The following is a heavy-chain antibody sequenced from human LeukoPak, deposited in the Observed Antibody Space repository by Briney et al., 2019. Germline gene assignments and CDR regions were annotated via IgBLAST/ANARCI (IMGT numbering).Heavy chain of an antibody. V-gene: IGHV4-59*01. CDR1: GGSISSYY. CDR3: ARVGGSSSWYRYFQH. Sequence: SETLSLTCTVSGGSISSYYWSWIRQPPGKGLEWIGYIYYTGSTNYNPSLKSRVTISVDTSKNQFSLKLSSVTAADTAIYYCARVGGSSSWYRYFQHWGQDTLVTVSS. J-gene: IGHJ1*01. CDR2: IYYTGST. D-gene: IGHD6-13*01.